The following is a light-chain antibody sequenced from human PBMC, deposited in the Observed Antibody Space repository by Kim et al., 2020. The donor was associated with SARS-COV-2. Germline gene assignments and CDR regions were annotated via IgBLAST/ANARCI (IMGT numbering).Light chain of an antibody. Sequence: DIQMTQSPSSLSASVGDRVTITCRASQDISNYVVWYQQKPGKVPKVLIYAASALHSGVPSRFSGGGFGTDFTLTISSLQPEDVATYYWQKYNAAPWTFGQGTKVDIK. CDR1: QDISNY. CDR3: QKYNAAPWT. CDR2: AAS. V-gene: IGKV1-27*01. J-gene: IGKJ1*01.